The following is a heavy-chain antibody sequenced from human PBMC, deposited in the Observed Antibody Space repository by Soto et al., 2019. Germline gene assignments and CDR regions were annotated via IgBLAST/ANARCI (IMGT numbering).Heavy chain of an antibody. J-gene: IGHJ3*02. CDR3: ARGGRGAIVVVVAAIHAFAI. D-gene: IGHD2-15*01. CDR1: GGSFSGYY. Sequence: PSETLSLTCAVYGGSFSGYYWSWIRQPPGKGLEWIGEINHSGSTNYNPSLKSRVTISVDTSKNQFSLKLSSVTAADTAVYYCARGGRGAIVVVVAAIHAFAIWGQGTMVTVSS. V-gene: IGHV4-34*01. CDR2: INHSGST.